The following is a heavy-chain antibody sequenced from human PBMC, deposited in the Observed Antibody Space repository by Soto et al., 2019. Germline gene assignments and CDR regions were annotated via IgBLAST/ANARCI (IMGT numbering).Heavy chain of an antibody. CDR1: GGSISSGGYY. J-gene: IGHJ4*02. CDR2: IYHSGTT. V-gene: IGHV4-61*08. CDR3: ATEDSGRYLPYYFDY. D-gene: IGHD1-26*01. Sequence: SETLSLTCAVSGGSISSGGYYWSWIRQPPGKGLEWIGNIYHSGTTNYNPSLKSRVTISIDTPKIQFSLKLTSVTAADTAVYYCATEDSGRYLPYYFDYWGQGALVTVSS.